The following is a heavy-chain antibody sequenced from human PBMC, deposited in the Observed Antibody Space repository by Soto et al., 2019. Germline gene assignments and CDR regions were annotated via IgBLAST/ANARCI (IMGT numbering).Heavy chain of an antibody. CDR3: ARDLNGDYYYYYGMDV. CDR1: GYTFTSYG. Sequence: QVQLVQSGAEVKKPGASVKVSCKASGYTFTSYGISWVRQAPGQGLEWMGWISAYNGNTNYAQKLQGRVTMTTDTSTSTAYMELRSLRCDDTAVYYCARDLNGDYYYYYGMDVWGQGTTVTVSS. J-gene: IGHJ6*02. V-gene: IGHV1-18*01. CDR2: ISAYNGNT. D-gene: IGHD4-17*01.